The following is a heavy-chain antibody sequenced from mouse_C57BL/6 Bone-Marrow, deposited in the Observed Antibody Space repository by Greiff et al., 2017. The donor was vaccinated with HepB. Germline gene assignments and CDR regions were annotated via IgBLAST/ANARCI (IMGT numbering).Heavy chain of an antibody. J-gene: IGHJ2*01. CDR2: IWSGGST. D-gene: IGHD1-1*01. CDR3: ARTFITTVVARDY. CDR1: GFSLTSYG. Sequence: VKLMESGPGLVQPSQSLSITCTVSGFSLTSYGVHWVRQSPGKGLEWLGVIWSGGSTDYNAAFISRLSISKDNSKSQVFFKMNSLQADDTAIYYCARTFITTVVARDYWGQGTTLTVSS. V-gene: IGHV2-2*01.